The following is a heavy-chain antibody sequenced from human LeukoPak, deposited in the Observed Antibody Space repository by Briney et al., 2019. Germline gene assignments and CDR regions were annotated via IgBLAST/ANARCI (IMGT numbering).Heavy chain of an antibody. Sequence: GASVKVSCKASGFTFTSSAMQWVRLARGQRLEWIGWIVVGSGNTNYAQKFQERVTITRDMSTSTAYMELSSLRSEDTAVYYCAASLDYGDYSGYWGQGTLVTVSS. CDR3: AASLDYGDYSGY. J-gene: IGHJ4*02. CDR1: GFTFTSSA. V-gene: IGHV1-58*02. D-gene: IGHD4-17*01. CDR2: IVVGSGNT.